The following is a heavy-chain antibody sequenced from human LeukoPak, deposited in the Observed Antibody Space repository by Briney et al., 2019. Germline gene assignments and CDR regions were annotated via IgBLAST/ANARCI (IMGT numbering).Heavy chain of an antibody. V-gene: IGHV1-18*01. CDR2: ISGYNDNP. CDR1: GYTFTRFG. D-gene: IGHD2-2*01. CDR3: ARVGRDCRDTRCTWSDWLDP. Sequence: ASVKVSCKASGYTFTRFGISWVRQAPGQGLEWMGWISGYNDNPHYVQGFQGRVTMTTDTSSSTAYMELRSLKSDDTAVYYCARVGRDCRDTRCTWSDWLDPWGQGTLVTVSS. J-gene: IGHJ5*02.